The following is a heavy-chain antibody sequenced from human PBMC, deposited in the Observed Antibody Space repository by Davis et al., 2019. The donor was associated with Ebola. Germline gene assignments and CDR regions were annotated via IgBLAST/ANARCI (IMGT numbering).Heavy chain of an antibody. J-gene: IGHJ4*02. D-gene: IGHD5-24*01. V-gene: IGHV1-18*01. CDR1: GYTFTSYG. CDR2: ISAYNGNT. Sequence: ASVKVSCKASGYTFTSYGISWVRQAPGQGLEWMGWISAYNGNTNYAQKLQGRVTMTTDTSTSTAYMELRSLRSDDTAVYYCARDFIEMATAEGFDYWGLGTLVTVSS. CDR3: ARDFIEMATAEGFDY.